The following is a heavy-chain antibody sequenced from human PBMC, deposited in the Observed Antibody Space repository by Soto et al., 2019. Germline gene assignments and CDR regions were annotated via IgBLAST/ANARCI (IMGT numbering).Heavy chain of an antibody. J-gene: IGHJ4*02. CDR2: IYPGESDT. CDR3: AMPGLEAAGTPH. V-gene: IGHV5-51*01. CDR1: GYSFTSYW. D-gene: IGHD6-13*01. Sequence: EVQLVQSGAEVKKPGESLKISCKGSGYSFTSYWIGWVRQMTGKGLEWMGIIYPGESDTRYSPSFQGQVTISADRSISTASRHWSSQTASDTAMYYCAMPGLEAAGTPHWGQGTLVTVSS.